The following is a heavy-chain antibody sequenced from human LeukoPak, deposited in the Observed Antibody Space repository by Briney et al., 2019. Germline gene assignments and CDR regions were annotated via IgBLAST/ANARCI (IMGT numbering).Heavy chain of an antibody. CDR3: AKVPAIITAERQDY. Sequence: GGSLRLSCAASGFTFSSYAMHWVRQAPGKGPEWVAVISYDGSNKYYADSVKGRFTISRDNSKNTLYLQMNSLTDEDTAVYYCAKVPAIITAERQDYWGQGTLVTVSS. J-gene: IGHJ4*02. V-gene: IGHV3-30-3*01. CDR1: GFTFSSYA. D-gene: IGHD1-1*01. CDR2: ISYDGSNK.